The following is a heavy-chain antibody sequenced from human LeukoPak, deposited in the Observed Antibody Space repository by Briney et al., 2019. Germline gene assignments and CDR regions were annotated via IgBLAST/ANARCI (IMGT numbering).Heavy chain of an antibody. CDR2: ISSSSSYI. Sequence: PGGSLRLSCAASGFTFSSYSMNWVRQAPGKGLEWVSSISSSSSYIYYADSVKGRFTISRDNAQNTLYLQMNSLRAEDTAVYYCARVRYDSSGTYYFDYWGQGTLVTVPS. V-gene: IGHV3-21*01. CDR3: ARVRYDSSGTYYFDY. D-gene: IGHD3-22*01. CDR1: GFTFSSYS. J-gene: IGHJ4*02.